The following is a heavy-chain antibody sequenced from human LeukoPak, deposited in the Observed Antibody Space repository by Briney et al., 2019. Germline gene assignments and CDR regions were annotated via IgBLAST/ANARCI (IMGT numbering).Heavy chain of an antibody. Sequence: SVKVSCKASGGTFSSYAISWVRQAPGQGLEWMGGIIPIFGTANYAQKFQGRVTITADESTSTAYMELSSLRSEDTAVYYCANGGLATPYYYYMDVWGKGTTVTVSS. CDR3: ANGGLATPYYYYMDV. CDR1: GGTFSSYA. J-gene: IGHJ6*03. D-gene: IGHD3/OR15-3a*01. V-gene: IGHV1-69*13. CDR2: IIPIFGTA.